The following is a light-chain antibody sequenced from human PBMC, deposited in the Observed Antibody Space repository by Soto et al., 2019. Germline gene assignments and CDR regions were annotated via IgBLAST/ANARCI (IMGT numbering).Light chain of an antibody. Sequence: IVMTQSPATPSVSPGERATLSCRASQSVSHNLAWYQQKPGQAPRLLIYGASTRATGIPARFSGSGSGTESKLTISILQSEDFAVYYCQQYNNWPPWTFGQGTKVDIK. J-gene: IGKJ1*01. CDR1: QSVSHN. CDR3: QQYNNWPPWT. V-gene: IGKV3-15*01. CDR2: GAS.